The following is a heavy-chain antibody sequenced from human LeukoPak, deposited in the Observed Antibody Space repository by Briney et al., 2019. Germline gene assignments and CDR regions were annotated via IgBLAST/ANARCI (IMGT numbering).Heavy chain of an antibody. Sequence: PGGSLRLSCAASGFTFSSYSMNWVRQAPGKGLEWVSSISSSSSYIYYADSVKGRFTISRDNAKNSLYLQMNSLRAEDTAVYYCAREAELGSYFDYWGQGTLVTVSS. V-gene: IGHV3-21*01. D-gene: IGHD7-27*01. CDR3: AREAELGSYFDY. CDR1: GFTFSSYS. J-gene: IGHJ4*02. CDR2: ISSSSSYI.